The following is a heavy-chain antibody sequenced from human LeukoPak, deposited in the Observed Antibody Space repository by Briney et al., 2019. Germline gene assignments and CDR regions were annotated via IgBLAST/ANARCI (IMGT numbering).Heavy chain of an antibody. D-gene: IGHD3-10*01. V-gene: IGHV3-7*01. CDR3: ARDLGTVEVAKYYYYGMDV. J-gene: IGHJ6*02. CDR1: GFTFSRYW. CDR2: IKEDGSEK. Sequence: GGSLRLSCAASGFTFSRYWMRWVRQAPGKGLEWVANIKEDGSEKYYVDSVKGRFTISRDNAKNSLYLQMNSLRAEDTAVYYCARDLGTVEVAKYYYYGMDVWGQGATVTVSS.